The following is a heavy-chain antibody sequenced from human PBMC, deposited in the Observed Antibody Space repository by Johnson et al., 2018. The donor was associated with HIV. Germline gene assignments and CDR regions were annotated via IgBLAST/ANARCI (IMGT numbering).Heavy chain of an antibody. J-gene: IGHJ3*02. V-gene: IGHV3-64*01. CDR1: GFSFSEFA. D-gene: IGHD5-18*01. Sequence: VQLVESGGGLVQPGGSLRLSCAASGFSFSEFAMYWVRQAPGKGLEYVSAISSNGGRTYSGNSVKGRFTISRDNSKNTLYLQMNSLRAEDTAVYYCARDRIYSYVPDAFDIWGQGTMVSVSS. CDR2: ISSNGGRT. CDR3: ARDRIYSYVPDAFDI.